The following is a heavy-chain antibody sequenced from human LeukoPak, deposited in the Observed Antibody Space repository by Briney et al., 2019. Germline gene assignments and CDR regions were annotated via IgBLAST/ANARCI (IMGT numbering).Heavy chain of an antibody. CDR1: GGSISSGGYY. CDR2: IYYSGST. D-gene: IGHD3-22*01. V-gene: IGHV4-31*03. CDR3: ARQLEYYYDSSGYSDAFDI. J-gene: IGHJ3*02. Sequence: SQTLSLTCTVSGGSISSGGYYWSWIRQHPGKGLEWIGYIYYSGSTYYNPSLKSRVTISVDTSKNQFSLKLSSVTAADTAVYYCARQLEYYYDSSGYSDAFDIWGQGTMVTVSS.